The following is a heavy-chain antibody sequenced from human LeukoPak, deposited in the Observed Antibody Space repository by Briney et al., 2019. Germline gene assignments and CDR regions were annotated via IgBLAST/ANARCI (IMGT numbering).Heavy chain of an antibody. CDR1: GYTFTSYY. CDR3: ARDSIHYYDSSGYRTAAYYYYYYMDV. D-gene: IGHD3-22*01. Sequence: APVKVSCKASGYTFTSYYMHWVRQAPGQGLEWLGIINASGGSTSYAQKFQGRVTMTRDMSTSTVYMELSSLRSEDTAVYYCARDSIHYYDSSGYRTAAYYYYYYMDVWGKGTTVTVSS. J-gene: IGHJ6*03. CDR2: INASGGST. V-gene: IGHV1-46*01.